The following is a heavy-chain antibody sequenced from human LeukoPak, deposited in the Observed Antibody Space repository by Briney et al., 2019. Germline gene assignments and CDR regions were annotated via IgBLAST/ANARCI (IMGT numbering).Heavy chain of an antibody. CDR3: ASSFNYYDSSGYYPQMNFDY. V-gene: IGHV4-34*01. CDR2: INHSGST. Sequence: SETLSLTCAVYGGSFSGYYWSWIRQPPGKGLEWIGEINHSGSTNYNPSLKSRVTISVDRSKNQFSLKLSSVTAADTAVYYCASSFNYYDSSGYYPQMNFDYWGQGTLVTVSS. J-gene: IGHJ4*02. D-gene: IGHD3-22*01. CDR1: GGSFSGYY.